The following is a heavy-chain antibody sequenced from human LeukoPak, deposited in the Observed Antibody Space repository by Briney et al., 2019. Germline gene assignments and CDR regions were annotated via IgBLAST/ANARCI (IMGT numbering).Heavy chain of an antibody. V-gene: IGHV3-15*01. CDR2: IKSKTDGGTT. Sequence: PGGSLRPSCAASGFTFSNAWMSWVRQAPGKGLEWVGRIKSKTDGGTTDYAAPVKGRFTISRDDSKNTLYLQMNSLKTEDTAVYYCTTDRSGSYYADYWGQGTLVTVSS. CDR3: TTDRSGSYYADY. J-gene: IGHJ4*02. CDR1: GFTFSNAW. D-gene: IGHD1-26*01.